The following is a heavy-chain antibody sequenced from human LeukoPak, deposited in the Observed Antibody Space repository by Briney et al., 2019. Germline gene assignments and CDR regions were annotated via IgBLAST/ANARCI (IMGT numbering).Heavy chain of an antibody. CDR2: INPNSGGT. V-gene: IGHV1-2*02. CDR1: GYTFTGYY. Sequence: ASVQVTCKASGYTFTGYYMHWVRQAPGQGREWMGWINPNSGGTNYAQKFQGRVTMTRDTSISTAYMELSRLRSDDTAVYYCARDPGDTYYDFWGQGTLVTVSS. D-gene: IGHD3-3*01. CDR3: ARDPGDTYYDF. J-gene: IGHJ4*02.